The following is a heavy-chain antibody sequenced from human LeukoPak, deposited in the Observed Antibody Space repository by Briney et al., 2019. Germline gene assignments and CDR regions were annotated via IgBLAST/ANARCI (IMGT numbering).Heavy chain of an antibody. Sequence: PSETLSSTGAAPGAPLGGGGYSGGWFGKHPGRALKGFGNIYHSGSTYYNPSLKSRVTISVDGSKNQFSLKLSSVTAADTAVYYCARNHLTGYFYYGMDVWGKGTTVTVSS. V-gene: IGHV4-30-2*01. CDR2: IYHSGST. CDR1: GAPLGGGGYS. J-gene: IGHJ6*04. D-gene: IGHD3-9*01. CDR3: ARNHLTGYFYYGMDV.